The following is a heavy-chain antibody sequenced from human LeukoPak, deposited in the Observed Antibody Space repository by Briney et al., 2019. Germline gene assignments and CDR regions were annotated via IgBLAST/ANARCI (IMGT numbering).Heavy chain of an antibody. CDR1: GFTVSSNY. D-gene: IGHD6-13*01. CDR3: ARDGRFSSSSSNWFDP. Sequence: GGSLRLSCAASGFTVSSNYMSWVRQAPGKGLEWVSVIYSGGSTYYADSVKGRFTISRDNSKNTLYLQMNSLRAEDTAVYYCARDGRFSSSSSNWFDPWGQGTLVTVSS. V-gene: IGHV3-53*01. J-gene: IGHJ5*02. CDR2: IYSGGST.